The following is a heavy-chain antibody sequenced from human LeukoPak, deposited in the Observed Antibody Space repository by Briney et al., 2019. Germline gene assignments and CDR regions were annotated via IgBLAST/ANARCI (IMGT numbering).Heavy chain of an antibody. CDR2: IRYDGSNK. CDR3: AKDHYIDWLSKQAVFDY. Sequence: GGSLRLSCAASGFTFSSYGMHWVRQAPGKGLEWVAFIRYDGSNKYYADSVKGRFTISRDNSKNTLYLQMNSLRAEDTAVYYCAKDHYIDWLSKQAVFDYWGQGTLVTVSS. D-gene: IGHD3-9*01. V-gene: IGHV3-30*02. J-gene: IGHJ4*02. CDR1: GFTFSSYG.